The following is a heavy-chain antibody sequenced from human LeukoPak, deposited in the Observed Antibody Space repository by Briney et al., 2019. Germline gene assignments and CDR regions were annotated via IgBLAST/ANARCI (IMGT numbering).Heavy chain of an antibody. J-gene: IGHJ4*02. CDR1: GFIFRSYA. CDR3: ADGGYYFYFDF. CDR2: ISDNGAST. V-gene: IGHV3-23*01. D-gene: IGHD3-22*01. Sequence: GGSLRLSCAASGFIFRSYAMSWVRQAPGKGLEWVAAISDNGASTSYSDSVKGRFTISRDNSKNTLYLQMNSLRAEDTAVYYCADGGYYFYFDFWGQGTLVTVSS.